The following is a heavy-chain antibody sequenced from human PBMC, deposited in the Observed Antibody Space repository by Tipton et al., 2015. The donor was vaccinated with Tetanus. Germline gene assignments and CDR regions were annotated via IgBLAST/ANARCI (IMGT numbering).Heavy chain of an antibody. CDR2: ISYDGSNK. Sequence: SLRLSCAASGFTFSSYGMHWVRQAPGKGLEWVAVISYDGSNKYYADSVKGRFTISRDNSKNTLYLQMNSLRAEDTAVYYCANSPRRYCSGGSCSNFDYWGQGTLVTVSS. J-gene: IGHJ4*02. CDR3: ANSPRRYCSGGSCSNFDY. V-gene: IGHV3-30*18. D-gene: IGHD2-15*01. CDR1: GFTFSSYG.